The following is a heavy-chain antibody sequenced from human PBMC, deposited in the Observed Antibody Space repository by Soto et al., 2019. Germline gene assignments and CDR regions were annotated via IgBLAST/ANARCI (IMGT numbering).Heavy chain of an antibody. CDR2: ISGSGGST. CDR3: AKDLHILTGYYCMDV. CDR1: GFTFSSYA. J-gene: IGHJ6*02. V-gene: IGHV3-23*01. D-gene: IGHD3-9*01. Sequence: PGGSLRLSCAASGFTFSSYAMSWVRQAPGKGLEWVSAISGSGGSTYYADSVKGRFTISRDNSKNTLYLQMNSLRAEDTAVYYCAKDLHILTGYYCMDVWGQGTQVTFSS.